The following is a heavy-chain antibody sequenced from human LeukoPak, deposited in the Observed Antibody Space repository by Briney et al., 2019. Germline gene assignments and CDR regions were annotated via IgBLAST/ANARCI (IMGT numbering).Heavy chain of an antibody. CDR2: ISWNSGSI. CDR1: GFTFDDYA. D-gene: IGHD6-13*01. Sequence: GRSLRLSCAASGFTFDDYAMHWVRQAPGKGLEWVSGISWNSGSIGFADSVKGRFTISRDNAKNSLYLQMNSLGAEDTALYYCAKDIGRGYSSSWSYFDYWGQGTLVTVSS. CDR3: AKDIGRGYSSSWSYFDY. J-gene: IGHJ4*02. V-gene: IGHV3-9*01.